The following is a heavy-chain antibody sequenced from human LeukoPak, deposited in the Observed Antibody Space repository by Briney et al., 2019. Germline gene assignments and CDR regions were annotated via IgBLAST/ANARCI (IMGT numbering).Heavy chain of an antibody. CDR3: ATVGVSPS. J-gene: IGHJ5*02. D-gene: IGHD2-8*01. CDR2: IDYDGINT. Sequence: GGSLRLSCAASGFTFSTYWMHWVRQTPGKGLVWVSRIDYDGINTNYADSVKGRFTISRDNAKNTPYLQMNSLRAEDTAVYYCATVGVSPSWGQGTLVTVSS. V-gene: IGHV3-74*01. CDR1: GFTFSTYW.